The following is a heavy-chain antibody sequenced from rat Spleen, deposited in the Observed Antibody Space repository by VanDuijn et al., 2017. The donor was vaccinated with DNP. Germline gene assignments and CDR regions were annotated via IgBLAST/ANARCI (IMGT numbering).Heavy chain of an antibody. CDR3: TRYSSYLGHAMDA. Sequence: QVQLKESGPGLVQPSQTLSLSCTVSGFSLSSYHVHWVRQPPGKGLEWMGVIWSNGDTSYDSALKSRLTISRDTSKSQVFLKMNSLQIEDTAIYYCTRYSSYLGHAMDAWGQGTSVTVSS. J-gene: IGHJ4*01. V-gene: IGHV2-32*01. CDR2: IWSNGDT. CDR1: GFSLSSYH. D-gene: IGHD1-12*01.